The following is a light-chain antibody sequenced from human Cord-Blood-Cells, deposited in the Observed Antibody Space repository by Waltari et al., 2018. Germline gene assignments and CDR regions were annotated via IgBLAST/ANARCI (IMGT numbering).Light chain of an antibody. CDR2: EDS. Sequence: QSALTQPPSASGSPGQSVTISCTGTSSDVGGYHYVSWYQQHPGKAPKLMIYEDSKRPSGVPDRFSGSKSGNTASLTVSGLQAEDEADYYCSSYAGSNPLFGGGTKLTVL. J-gene: IGLJ2*01. V-gene: IGLV2-8*01. CDR3: SSYAGSNPL. CDR1: SSDVGGYHY.